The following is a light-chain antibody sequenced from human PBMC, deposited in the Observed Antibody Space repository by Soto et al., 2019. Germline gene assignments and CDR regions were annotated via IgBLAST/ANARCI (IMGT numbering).Light chain of an antibody. CDR1: QGVGSNY. V-gene: IGKV3-20*01. CDR3: QWSGGSVS. CDR2: GAS. J-gene: IGKJ4*01. Sequence: EIVLTQSPGTLSLSPGERATLSCKASQGVGSNYLAWYQQKPGQAPRPLIYGASSRATGIPDRFSGSGSGADFTLTISRLEPEDCAVYYCQWSGGSVSFGGGTKVE.